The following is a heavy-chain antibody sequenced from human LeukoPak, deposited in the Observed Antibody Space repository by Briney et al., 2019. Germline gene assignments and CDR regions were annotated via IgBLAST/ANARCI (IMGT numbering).Heavy chain of an antibody. CDR2: ISGSGGST. J-gene: IGHJ4*02. D-gene: IGHD3-10*01. Sequence: GGSLRLSCAASGFTFSSYGMSWVRQAPGKGLEWVSAISGSGGSTYYAAPVKGRFTISRDNSKNTRYLQMNSLRAEDTAVYYCASGGLGYYGSGSDKDYWGQGTLVTVSS. CDR3: ASGGLGYYGSGSDKDY. V-gene: IGHV3-23*01. CDR1: GFTFSSYG.